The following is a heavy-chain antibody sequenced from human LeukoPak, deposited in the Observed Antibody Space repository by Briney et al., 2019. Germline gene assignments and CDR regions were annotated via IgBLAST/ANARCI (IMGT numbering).Heavy chain of an antibody. CDR2: ITAVFRSV. J-gene: IGHJ4*02. CDR3: ARHSGYHSTMYLDY. Sequence: ASVKVSCKASGGTFSSYAISWVRQAPGQGLEWMGGITAVFRSVNYAQRFQGRVTITADEFMRTVYMELSSLRSEDTAVYYCARHSGYHSTMYLDYWGQGTLVTVSS. CDR1: GGTFSSYA. V-gene: IGHV1-69*13. D-gene: IGHD3-22*01.